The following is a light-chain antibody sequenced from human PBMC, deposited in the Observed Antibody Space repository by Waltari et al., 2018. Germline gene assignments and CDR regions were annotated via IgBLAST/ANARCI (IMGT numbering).Light chain of an antibody. CDR3: CSYVGLGIYV. J-gene: IGLJ1*01. V-gene: IGLV2-23*02. Sequence: QSGLTQPASVSGSPGQSITISCTGTSSDVGNYNLVSWYQQYAGKAPKLMVYEVTNRASGVSDRFSGSKSGNTASLTISGLQSEDEADYYCCSYVGLGIYVFGTGTKVTVL. CDR2: EVT. CDR1: SSDVGNYNL.